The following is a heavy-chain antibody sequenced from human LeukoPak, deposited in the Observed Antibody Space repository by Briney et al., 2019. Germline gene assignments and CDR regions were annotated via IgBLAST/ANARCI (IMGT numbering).Heavy chain of an antibody. J-gene: IGHJ4*02. D-gene: IGHD6-6*01. Sequence: PSETLSLTCTVSGGSTTIYYWSWVRQPPGGGLEWVGYIYYSGSTNYNPSVKSRVTISVDTSKHQFSLKLGSVTAADTAVYYCARLRVFEYSSSSGDYYFDYWGQGTLVTVSS. CDR2: IYYSGST. CDR1: GGSTTIYY. V-gene: IGHV4-59*08. CDR3: ARLRVFEYSSSSGDYYFDY.